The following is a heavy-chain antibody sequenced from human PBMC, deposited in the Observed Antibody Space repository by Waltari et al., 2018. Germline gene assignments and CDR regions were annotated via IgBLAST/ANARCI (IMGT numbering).Heavy chain of an antibody. CDR3: TTLALDSSGYYYYYYYYGMDV. V-gene: IGHV3-15*01. Sequence: EVQLVESGGGLVKPGGSLSLSCADSGFTFSNAWLSWVRQAPGKGLEWVGRIKSKTDGGTTDYAAPVKGRFTISRDDSKNTLYLQMNSLKTEDTAVYYCTTLALDSSGYYYYYYYYGMDVWGQGTTVTVSS. CDR2: IKSKTDGGTT. CDR1: GFTFSNAW. D-gene: IGHD3-22*01. J-gene: IGHJ6*02.